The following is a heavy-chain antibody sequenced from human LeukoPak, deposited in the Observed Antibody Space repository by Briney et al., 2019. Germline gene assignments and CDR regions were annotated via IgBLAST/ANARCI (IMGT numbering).Heavy chain of an antibody. CDR2: IWYDGSNK. J-gene: IGHJ4*02. V-gene: IGHV3-33*01. CDR3: ARDRRSGYYYFDY. CDR1: GFTFSSYG. D-gene: IGHD3-3*01. Sequence: GGSLRLSCAASGFTFSSYGMHWVRQAPGKGLEWVAVIWYDGSNKYYADSVKGRFTISRDNSKNSLYLQMKSLRAEDTAVYYCARDRRSGYYYFDYWGQGTLVTVS.